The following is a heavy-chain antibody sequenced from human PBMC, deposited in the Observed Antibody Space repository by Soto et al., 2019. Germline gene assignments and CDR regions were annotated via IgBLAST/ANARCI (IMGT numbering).Heavy chain of an antibody. V-gene: IGHV3-48*01. CDR1: GFTFSSYS. J-gene: IGHJ2*01. Sequence: GGSLSLSCAASGFTFSSYSMNWVRQAPGKGLEWVSYISSSSSTIYYADSVKGRFTISRDNAKNSLYLQMNSLRAEDTAVYYCARDGVTPWGVWYFDLWGRGTLVTVSS. CDR2: ISSSSSTI. CDR3: ARDGVTPWGVWYFDL. D-gene: IGHD2-21*02.